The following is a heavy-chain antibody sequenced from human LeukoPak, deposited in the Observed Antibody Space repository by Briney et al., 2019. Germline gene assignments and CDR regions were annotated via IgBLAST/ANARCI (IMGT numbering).Heavy chain of an antibody. CDR3: AKDGRSRPYGMDV. V-gene: IGHV3-9*01. D-gene: IGHD2-15*01. J-gene: IGHJ6*02. CDR1: GFTFDDYA. CDR2: ISWNSGSI. Sequence: GRSLGLSCAASGFTFDDYAMHWVRQAPGKGLEWVSGISWNSGSIGYADSVKGRFTISRDNAKNSLYLQMNSLRAEDTALYYCAKDGRSRPYGMDVWGQGTTVTVSS.